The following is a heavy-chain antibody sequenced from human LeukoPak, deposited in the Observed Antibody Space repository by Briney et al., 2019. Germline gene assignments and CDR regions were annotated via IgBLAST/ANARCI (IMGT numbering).Heavy chain of an antibody. CDR2: IYSGGST. Sequence: GGSPRLSCAASGFTVSSNYMSWVRQAPGKGLEWVSVIYSGGSTYYADSVKGRFTISRDNSKNTLYLQMNSLRAEDTAVYYCARDAPYDYVWGSYHMGFDYWGQGTLVTVSS. D-gene: IGHD3-16*02. CDR1: GFTVSSNY. CDR3: ARDAPYDYVWGSYHMGFDY. J-gene: IGHJ4*02. V-gene: IGHV3-66*01.